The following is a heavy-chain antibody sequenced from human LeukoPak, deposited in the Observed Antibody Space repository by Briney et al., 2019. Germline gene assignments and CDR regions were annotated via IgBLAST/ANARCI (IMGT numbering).Heavy chain of an antibody. Sequence: SETLSLTYTVSGGTISSSSYYWGWIRQPPGKGLEWIGSIYYSGSTYYNPSLKSRVTISVDTSKNQFSLKLSSVTAADTAVYYCARGSSGGSCFDYWGQGTLVTVSS. J-gene: IGHJ4*02. D-gene: IGHD2-15*01. CDR2: IYYSGST. V-gene: IGHV4-39*07. CDR1: GGTISSSSYY. CDR3: ARGSSGGSCFDY.